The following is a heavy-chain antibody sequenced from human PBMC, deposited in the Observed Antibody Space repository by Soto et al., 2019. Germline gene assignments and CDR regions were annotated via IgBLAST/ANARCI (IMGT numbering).Heavy chain of an antibody. V-gene: IGHV1-46*01. Sequence: QVQLVQSGAEVKKPGASVKVSCKASGYTFTSYYLYWVRQAPGQGLEWMGIIDPSGGSSTYAQKFQGRVTMTRDTSTSTVYMELSSLRSEDTAVYYCARVPSRSWYGLGVYYFDYWGQGTLVTVSS. CDR1: GYTFTSYY. CDR3: ARVPSRSWYGLGVYYFDY. CDR2: IDPSGGSS. D-gene: IGHD6-13*01. J-gene: IGHJ4*02.